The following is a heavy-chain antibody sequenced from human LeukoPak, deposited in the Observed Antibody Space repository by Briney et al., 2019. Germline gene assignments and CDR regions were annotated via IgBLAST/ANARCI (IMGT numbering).Heavy chain of an antibody. J-gene: IGHJ4*02. CDR1: GFTFSSYW. D-gene: IGHD3-22*01. V-gene: IGHV3-74*01. CDR3: ARDPTSYYYDNSGYYYDY. Sequence: GGSLRLSCAASGFTFSSYWMHWVRQAPGKGLVWVSRIITDGSSTSYADFVNGRFTISRDNAKNTLYLQMNSLRAQDIAVYYCARDPTSYYYDNSGYYYDYWGQGTLVTVSS. CDR2: IITDGSST.